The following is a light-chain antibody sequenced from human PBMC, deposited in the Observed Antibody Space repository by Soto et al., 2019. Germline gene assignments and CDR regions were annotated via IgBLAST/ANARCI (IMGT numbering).Light chain of an antibody. J-gene: IGKJ5*01. V-gene: IGKV3-20*01. CDR2: GAS. CDR3: QHYNTWPPMYT. CDR1: QSVSNNY. Sequence: ESVLRQGPGTPSLSHRGRATLSCRARQSVSNNYLAWYQQKPGQAPRLLIYGASRRATGIPDRFSGSGSGTEFILTISSLQSEDFAINYCQHYNTWPPMYTLGQGTRLEIK.